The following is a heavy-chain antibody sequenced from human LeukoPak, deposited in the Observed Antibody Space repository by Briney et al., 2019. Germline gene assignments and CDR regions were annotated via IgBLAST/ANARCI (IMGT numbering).Heavy chain of an antibody. CDR1: GFTFSGFW. V-gene: IGHV3-7*03. Sequence: GGSLRLSCAVSGFTFSGFWMSWSRQAPGKGPEWVASINSDGSEGYYADVVKGRFTISRDNAKNSLYLQINSLRAEDTAVYYCARSSYSSSSSVWGQGTMVTVSS. CDR3: ARSSYSSSSSV. CDR2: INSDGSEG. J-gene: IGHJ3*01. D-gene: IGHD6-6*01.